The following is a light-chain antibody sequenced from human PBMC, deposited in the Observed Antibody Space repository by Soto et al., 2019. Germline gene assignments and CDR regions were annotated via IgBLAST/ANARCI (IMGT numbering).Light chain of an antibody. CDR3: HQYSTSPIS. Sequence: ENVLTQSPGTLSLSPGERATLSCRASQVTSRYLSWYQQRPGQAPRLLIYGASSRATGIPDRFSGSGSGTDFTLTISRLVPEDFAVYYCHQYSTSPISFGQGTRLEIK. V-gene: IGKV3-20*01. CDR1: QVTSRY. J-gene: IGKJ5*01. CDR2: GAS.